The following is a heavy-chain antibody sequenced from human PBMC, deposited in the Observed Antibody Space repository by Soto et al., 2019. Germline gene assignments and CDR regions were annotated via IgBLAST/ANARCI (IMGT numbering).Heavy chain of an antibody. CDR3: ATEPSNDAVDV. J-gene: IGHJ3*01. CDR1: GGSISSDNW. CDR2: IYHSGST. Sequence: ETLSLTCAVSGGSISSDNWWNWVREPPGKGLEWIGEIYHSGSTNYNPSLKSRVTISIDKSKNKFSLNLTFVTAADTAVSFCATEPSNDAVDVWGHGTMVTVSS. V-gene: IGHV4-4*01.